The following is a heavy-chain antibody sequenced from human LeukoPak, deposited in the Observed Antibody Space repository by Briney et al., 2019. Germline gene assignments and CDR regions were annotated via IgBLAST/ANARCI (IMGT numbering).Heavy chain of an antibody. Sequence: SETLSLTCTVSGGSISSYYWSWIRQPPGKGLEWIGYIYYSGSTNYNPSLKSRVTMSVDTSKNQFSLKLSSVTAADTAVYYCARDLVVAATLDYWGQGTLVTVSS. D-gene: IGHD2-15*01. CDR2: IYYSGST. CDR1: GGSISSYY. CDR3: ARDLVVAATLDY. J-gene: IGHJ4*02. V-gene: IGHV4-59*12.